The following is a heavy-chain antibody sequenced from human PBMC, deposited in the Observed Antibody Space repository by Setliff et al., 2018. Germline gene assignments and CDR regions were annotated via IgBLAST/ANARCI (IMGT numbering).Heavy chain of an antibody. D-gene: IGHD3-22*01. Sequence: ASVKVSCKTSGYSLAGYPLHWVRQAPGQGLEWMGWINPDSGDTNYAQKFQGSVTMTRDTYLQTAYLELSSLRSDDTAVYYCARARGYYYDSSGRLFDYWRHGPLVTVSS. CDR2: INPDSGDT. CDR1: GYSLAGYP. CDR3: ARARGYYYDSSGRLFDY. V-gene: IGHV1-2*02. J-gene: IGHJ4*01.